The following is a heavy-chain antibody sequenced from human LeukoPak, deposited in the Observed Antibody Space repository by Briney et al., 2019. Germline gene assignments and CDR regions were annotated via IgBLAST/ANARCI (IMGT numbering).Heavy chain of an antibody. V-gene: IGHV3-21*01. J-gene: IGHJ4*02. CDR3: ARVGPPPINIFDY. Sequence: GGSLRLSCAASGFTFSNYGMSWVRQAPGKGLEWVSSISSSSSYIYYADSVKGRFTISRDNAKNSLYLQMNSLRAEDTAVYYCARVGPPPINIFDYWGQGTLVTVSS. CDR2: ISSSSSYI. D-gene: IGHD1-14*01. CDR1: GFTFSNYG.